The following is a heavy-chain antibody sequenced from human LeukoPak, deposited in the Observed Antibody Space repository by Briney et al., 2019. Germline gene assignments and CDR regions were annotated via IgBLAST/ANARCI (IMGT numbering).Heavy chain of an antibody. CDR2: IRKDGREI. J-gene: IGHJ4*02. CDR1: GLSFSTSW. CDR3: ARDGDSWNDFDY. D-gene: IGHD1-1*01. Sequence: PGGSLRLSCVASGLSFSTSWMTWVRQAPGKGLERVANIRKDGREIYYVDSVKGRFTISRDNTKNSLYLQMNSLRAEDTAVYFCARDGDSWNDFDYWGQGTLVTVSS. V-gene: IGHV3-7*01.